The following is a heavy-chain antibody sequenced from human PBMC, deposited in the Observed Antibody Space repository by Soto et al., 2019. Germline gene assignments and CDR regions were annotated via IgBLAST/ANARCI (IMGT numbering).Heavy chain of an antibody. D-gene: IGHD3-9*01. Sequence: EVQLLESGGGSVQPGGSLRLSCAASGFTFSSYAMTWVRQAPGKGLEWVSAISGSADSTFHADSVKGRFTISRDNSKNSLYLQMNSLRGEDSAVYYCASKVFDLNNRTYYYYYGMDVWGQGTTVTVSS. CDR1: GFTFSSYA. CDR2: ISGSADST. CDR3: ASKVFDLNNRTYYYYYGMDV. J-gene: IGHJ6*02. V-gene: IGHV3-23*01.